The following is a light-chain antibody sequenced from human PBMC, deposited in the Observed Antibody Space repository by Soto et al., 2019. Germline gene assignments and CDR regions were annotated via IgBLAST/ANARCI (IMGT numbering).Light chain of an antibody. J-gene: IGKJ4*01. CDR1: QSISTW. V-gene: IGKV1-5*03. CDR3: QQIESYPST. Sequence: DTRMTQSPSTLSASVGDRVTITCRASQSISTWLAWYQQKPGKAPKVVIYQASILESGVPPRFSGSGSGTEFTLTISSLQPDDFGTYYCQQIESYPSTFGGGTKVDIK. CDR2: QAS.